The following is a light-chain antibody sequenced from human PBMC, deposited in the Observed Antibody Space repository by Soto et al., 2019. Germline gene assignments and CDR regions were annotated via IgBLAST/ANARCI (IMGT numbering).Light chain of an antibody. CDR1: QGIGVY. Sequence: DIQMTQSPSSLSASLGDRVTITCRASQGIGVYLAWFQQKPGKVPKLLIYVPSTLQSGVPSRFSGSGSGTDFTLTISSLQPEDFATYYCQKYNSAPLTLGGGTKVEIK. CDR3: QKYNSAPLT. CDR2: VPS. J-gene: IGKJ4*01. V-gene: IGKV1-27*01.